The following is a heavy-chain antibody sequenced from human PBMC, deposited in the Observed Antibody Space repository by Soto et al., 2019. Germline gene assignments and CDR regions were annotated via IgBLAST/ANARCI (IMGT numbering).Heavy chain of an antibody. V-gene: IGHV3-23*01. CDR1: GFTFSTIA. CDR3: AKDADTSSSVVQAY. CDR2: ISPSGAST. Sequence: EVQLMESGGGLVQPGGSLRLSCAASGFTFSTIAMSWARQAPGEGLEWVSTISPSGASTYYADSLKGRFTISRDNSKNTLYLQISSLRTDDTAVYFCAKDADTSSSVVQAYWGQGTLVTVSS. J-gene: IGHJ4*02. D-gene: IGHD6-6*01.